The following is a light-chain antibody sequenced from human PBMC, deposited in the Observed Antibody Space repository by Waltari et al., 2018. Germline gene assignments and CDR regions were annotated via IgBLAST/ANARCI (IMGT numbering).Light chain of an antibody. J-gene: IGLJ1*01. CDR3: SSYTTSTTLL. Sequence: QSALTQPASVSGSPGQSITISCTGSSTDVGAYNFVSWYQQHPGKVPKLILYDVGNRPSGISPRFSASKSGNMASLPISGLQEEDEGEYYCSSYTTSTTLLFGTGTRLTVL. CDR2: DVG. CDR1: STDVGAYNF. V-gene: IGLV2-14*01.